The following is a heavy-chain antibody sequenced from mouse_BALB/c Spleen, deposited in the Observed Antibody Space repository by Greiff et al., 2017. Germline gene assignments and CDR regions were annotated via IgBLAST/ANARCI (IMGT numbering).Heavy chain of an antibody. D-gene: IGHD4-1*01. CDR2: IDPSDSYT. CDR1: GYTFTSYW. CDR3: TRWAGSLGRDY. V-gene: IGHV1S127*01. J-gene: IGHJ2*01. Sequence: VQLQQPGAELVKPGASVKMSCKASGYTFTSYWMHWVKQRPGQGLEWIGVIDPSDSYTSYNQKFKGKATLTVDTSSSTAYMQLSSLTSEDSAVYYCTRWAGSLGRDYWGQGTTLTVSS.